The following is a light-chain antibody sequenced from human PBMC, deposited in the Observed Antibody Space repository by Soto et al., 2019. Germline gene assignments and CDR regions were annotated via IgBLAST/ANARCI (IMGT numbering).Light chain of an antibody. Sequence: QYALTQPASVSGSPGQSITISCTGTSSDIGSNNYVSWFQQRPGKAPTLIIYEVSNRPSGVSPHFSGXXXXXXXXLTISGLLPEDEAEYYCSSYTTTTRLFGGGTKLTFL. CDR1: SSDIGSNNY. J-gene: IGLJ3*02. CDR2: EVS. CDR3: SSYTTTTRL. V-gene: IGLV2-14*01.